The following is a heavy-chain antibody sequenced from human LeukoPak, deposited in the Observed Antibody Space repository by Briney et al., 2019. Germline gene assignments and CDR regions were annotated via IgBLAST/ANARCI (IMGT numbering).Heavy chain of an antibody. CDR1: GFTFDDYG. CDR3: ARGFSGRVVVTAGDY. V-gene: IGHV3-20*04. D-gene: IGHD2-21*02. CDR2: INWNGGST. Sequence: GGSLRLSCAASGFTFDDYGMSWVRQAPGKGLEWVPGINWNGGSTGYAYSVKGRFTISRDNAKNSLYLQMNRLSAEDTALYYCARGFSGRVVVTAGDYWGQGTLVTVPS. J-gene: IGHJ4*02.